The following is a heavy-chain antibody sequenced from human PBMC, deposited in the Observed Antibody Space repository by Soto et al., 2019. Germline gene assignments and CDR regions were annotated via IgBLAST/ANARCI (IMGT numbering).Heavy chain of an antibody. V-gene: IGHV4-34*01. CDR1: GGVLRGYY. D-gene: IGHD3-10*01. Sequence: SETPFLTCAIYGGVLRGYYWSWLRQPPGEGLEWSGGNKHRGRTHHKPALHSPVTISADTPKKQFSPKASHLTAADTAVYYCARGYGRNFDYWGQGTLVTVS. J-gene: IGHJ4*02. CDR3: ARGYGRNFDY. CDR2: NKHRGRT.